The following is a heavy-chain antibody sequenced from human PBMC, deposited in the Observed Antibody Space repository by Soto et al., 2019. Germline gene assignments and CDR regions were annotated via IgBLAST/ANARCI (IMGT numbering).Heavy chain of an antibody. Sequence: GGSLRLSCAASGFTFSSCGMHWVRQAPGKGLEWVAVISYDGSNKYYADSVKGRFTISRDNSKNTLYLQMNSLRAEDTAAYYCAKEALYSNYPVDYWGQGTLVTVSS. CDR1: GFTFSSCG. D-gene: IGHD4-4*01. V-gene: IGHV3-30*18. J-gene: IGHJ4*02. CDR3: AKEALYSNYPVDY. CDR2: ISYDGSNK.